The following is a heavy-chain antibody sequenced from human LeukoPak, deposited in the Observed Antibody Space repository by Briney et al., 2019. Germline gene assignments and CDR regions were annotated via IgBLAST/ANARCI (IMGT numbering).Heavy chain of an antibody. Sequence: GGSLRLSCAASGFTFSSYAMHWVRQAPGKGLEYVSAISSNGGSTYYANSVKGRFTISRDNSKNTLYLQMGSLRADDMAVYYCARVKVSGGFDIWGQGTMVTVSS. J-gene: IGHJ3*02. V-gene: IGHV3-64*01. CDR3: ARVKVSGGFDI. CDR2: ISSNGGST. D-gene: IGHD4-23*01. CDR1: GFTFSSYA.